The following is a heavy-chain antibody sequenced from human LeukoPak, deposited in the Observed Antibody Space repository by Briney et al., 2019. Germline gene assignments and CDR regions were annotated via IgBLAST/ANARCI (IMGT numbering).Heavy chain of an antibody. D-gene: IGHD2-2*01. CDR3: ARDHSQYQLLSGHYYYGMDV. J-gene: IGHJ6*02. CDR2: INTNTGNP. Sequence: ASVKVSCKASGYTFTSYAMNWVRQAPGQGLEWMGWINTNTGNPTYAQGFTGRFVFSLDTSVSTAYLQISSLKAEDTAVYYCARDHSQYQLLSGHYYYGMDVWGQGATVTVSS. CDR1: GYTFTSYA. V-gene: IGHV7-4-1*02.